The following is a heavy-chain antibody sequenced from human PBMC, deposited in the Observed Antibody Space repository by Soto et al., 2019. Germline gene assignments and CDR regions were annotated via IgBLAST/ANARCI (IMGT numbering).Heavy chain of an antibody. J-gene: IGHJ4*02. CDR2: ISSSSSYI. V-gene: IGHV3-21*01. CDR1: GFTLSDYS. D-gene: IGHD6-19*01. CDR3: ARVVEAVAGRLPDY. Sequence: PGGSLRLSCAASGFTLSDYSMTWVRQAPGKGLEWVSSISSSSSYIYYSDSVKGRFTISRDNAKNSLYLQTNGLRVEDTAVYYCARVVEAVAGRLPDYWGQGTLVTVSS.